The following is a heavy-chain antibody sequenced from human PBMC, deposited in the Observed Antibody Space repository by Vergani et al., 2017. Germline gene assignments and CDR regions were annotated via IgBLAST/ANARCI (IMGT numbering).Heavy chain of an antibody. CDR2: ISGSGGST. V-gene: IGHV3-23*01. CDR1: GFTFSSYA. CDR3: AKGGTGYCSSNSCYMRAAPLGY. D-gene: IGHD2-2*02. J-gene: IGHJ4*02. Sequence: EVQLLESGGGLVQPGGSLRLSCAASGFTFSSYAMSWVRQAPGKGLEWVSAISGSGGSTYYADSVKGRFTISRDNSKNTLYLQMNSLRAEDTAVYYCAKGGTGYCSSNSCYMRAAPLGYWGQGTLVTVSS.